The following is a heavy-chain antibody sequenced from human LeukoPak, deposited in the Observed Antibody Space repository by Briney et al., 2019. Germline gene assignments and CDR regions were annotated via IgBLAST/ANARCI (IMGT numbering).Heavy chain of an antibody. J-gene: IGHJ4*02. D-gene: IGHD2-2*01. V-gene: IGHV1-69*04. CDR1: GGTFSSYT. CDR2: IIPILGIA. Sequence: EASVKVSCKASGGTFSSYTISWVRQAPGQGLEWMGRIIPILGIANYAQKFQGRVTITADKSTSTAYMELSSLRSEDTAVYYCAREGYCSSTSCYEHFDYWGQGTLVTVSS. CDR3: AREGYCSSTSCYEHFDY.